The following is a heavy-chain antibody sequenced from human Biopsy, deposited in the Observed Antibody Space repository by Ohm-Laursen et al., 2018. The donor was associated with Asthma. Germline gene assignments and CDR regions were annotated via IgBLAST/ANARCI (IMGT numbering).Heavy chain of an antibody. Sequence: SDTLSFTCTVSGVSITTSPCYWSWLRMLPGKGLEWIGCIYYRGETFFNPSLKNPLIISLDSSKYQFSLKMTSVTVADTSVYFCARNLPGYTYGPFEDWGQGTLVTVSS. J-gene: IGHJ4*02. CDR3: ARNLPGYTYGPFED. D-gene: IGHD5-18*01. CDR1: GVSITTSPCY. V-gene: IGHV4-39*07. CDR2: IYYRGET.